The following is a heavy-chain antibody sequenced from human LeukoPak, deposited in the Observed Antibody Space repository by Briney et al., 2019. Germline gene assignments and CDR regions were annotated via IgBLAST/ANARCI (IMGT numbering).Heavy chain of an antibody. V-gene: IGHV4-59*08. Sequence: SETPSLTCTVSGGSIRSYYWSWIRQPPGKGLEWIGYIYYSGDTSYNPSLESRVTISVDTSKNQFPLKLRSVTAADTAVYYCARRPRGSGWYYFDYWGLGTLVIVSS. CDR3: ARRPRGSGWYYFDY. CDR1: GGSIRSYY. J-gene: IGHJ4*02. CDR2: IYYSGDT. D-gene: IGHD6-19*01.